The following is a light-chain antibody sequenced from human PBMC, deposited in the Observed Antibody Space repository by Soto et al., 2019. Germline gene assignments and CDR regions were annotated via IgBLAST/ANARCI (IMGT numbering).Light chain of an antibody. CDR2: KAS. V-gene: IGKV1-5*03. CDR1: QTISGW. CDR3: QHYNSYSEA. Sequence: DIQMTQSPSTLSGSVGDRVTITCRASQTISGWLAWYQQKPGKAPKLLIYKASTLKSGVPSRFSGSGSGTEFTLTISSPQPDDFATYYCQHYNSYSEAFGQGTKVELK. J-gene: IGKJ1*01.